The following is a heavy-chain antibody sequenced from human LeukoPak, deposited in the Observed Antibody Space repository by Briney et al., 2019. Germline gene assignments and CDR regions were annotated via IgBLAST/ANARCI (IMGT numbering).Heavy chain of an antibody. D-gene: IGHD2-8*01. V-gene: IGHV3-9*01. CDR3: AKETAPRGYADY. CDR2: ISWNSGSI. Sequence: PGGSLRLSCAASGFTFDDYAMHWVRQAPGKGLEWVSGISWNSGSIDYADSVKGRFTISRDNAKNSLYLQMNSLRAEDTALYYCAKETAPRGYADYWGQGTLVTVSS. CDR1: GFTFDDYA. J-gene: IGHJ4*02.